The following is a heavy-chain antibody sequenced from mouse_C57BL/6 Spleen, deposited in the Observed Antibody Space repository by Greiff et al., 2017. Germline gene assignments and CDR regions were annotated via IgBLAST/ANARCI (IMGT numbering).Heavy chain of an antibody. D-gene: IGHD3-1*01. CDR3: ARGGLALDY. V-gene: IGHV5-17*01. J-gene: IGHJ2*01. CDR1: GFTFSDYG. Sequence: EVKVVESGGGLVKPGGSLKLSCAASGFTFSDYGMHWVRQAPEKGLEWVAYISSGSSTIYYADTVKGRFTISRDNAKNTLFLQMTSLRSEDTAMYYCARGGLALDYWGQGTTLTVSS. CDR2: ISSGSSTI.